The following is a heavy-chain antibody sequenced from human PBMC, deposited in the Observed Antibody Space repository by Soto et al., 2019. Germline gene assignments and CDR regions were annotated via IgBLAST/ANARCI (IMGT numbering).Heavy chain of an antibody. CDR3: ARTLYSYGPRFDY. V-gene: IGHV4-59*01. CDR2: IYYSGTT. CDR1: GGSISSYY. Sequence: QVQLQESGPGLVKPSETLSLTCTVSGGSISSYYWSWIRQPPGKGLEWIGYIYYSGTTNYNPPLKSRVTISVDTSKNPYSLKLSSVTAADTAVYYCARTLYSYGPRFDYWGQGTLVTVSS. D-gene: IGHD5-18*01. J-gene: IGHJ4*02.